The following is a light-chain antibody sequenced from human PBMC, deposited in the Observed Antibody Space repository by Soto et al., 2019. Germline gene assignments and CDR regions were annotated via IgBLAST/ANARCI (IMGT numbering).Light chain of an antibody. V-gene: IGKV1-39*01. CDR1: QSINIY. CDR2: GAS. J-gene: IGKJ2*01. CDR3: QQSYRSPYT. Sequence: IPMTQSPSSLSASVGDSVTVTCRASQSINIYLNWYQQKPGKAPTLLIYGASSLQSGVPSRFTGGGSRTDFTLTISSLQPEDFATYYCQQSYRSPYTFGQGTELEIK.